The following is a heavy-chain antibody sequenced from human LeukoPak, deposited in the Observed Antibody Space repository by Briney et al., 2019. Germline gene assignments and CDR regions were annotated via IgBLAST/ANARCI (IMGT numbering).Heavy chain of an antibody. D-gene: IGHD2-15*01. Sequence: KPSEPLSLTCSLWGGPVSRGSDHWPWIRQHPGRELEWIGYISYRGSTNYNPSLKSRVTISVDTSKNQFSLKLSSVTAADTAVYYCVREHSWGDFDYWGQGTLVTVSS. CDR1: GGPVSRGSDH. CDR3: VREHSWGDFDY. CDR2: ISYRGST. J-gene: IGHJ4*02. V-gene: IGHV4-61*01.